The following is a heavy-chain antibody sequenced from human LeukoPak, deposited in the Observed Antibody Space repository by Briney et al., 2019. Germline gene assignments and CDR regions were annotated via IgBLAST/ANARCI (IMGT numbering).Heavy chain of an antibody. J-gene: IGHJ6*03. Sequence: GGSLRLSCAASGFTFSSYEMNWVRQAPGKGLEWVSYISSSGSTIYCADSVRGRFTISRDNSKNTLYLQMNSLRAEGTAVYYCAKDGGEYYDILTGYYPRLYYMDVWGKGTTVTISS. CDR1: GFTFSSYE. CDR3: AKDGGEYYDILTGYYPRLYYMDV. D-gene: IGHD3-9*01. V-gene: IGHV3-48*03. CDR2: ISSSGSTI.